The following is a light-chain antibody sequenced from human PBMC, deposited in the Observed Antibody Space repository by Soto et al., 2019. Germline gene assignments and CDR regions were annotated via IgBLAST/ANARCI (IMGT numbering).Light chain of an antibody. V-gene: IGKV1-6*01. CDR1: QGIRND. CDR3: LHDYNYPYT. J-gene: IGKJ2*01. CDR2: GAS. Sequence: AIQMTQFPSSLSASVGDRVTSTCRASQGIRNDLGWYQQKSGKAPKLLIFGASTLQSGVPSRFSGSGSGTDFTLTISSLQPEDFATYYCLHDYNYPYTFGQGTKVYIK.